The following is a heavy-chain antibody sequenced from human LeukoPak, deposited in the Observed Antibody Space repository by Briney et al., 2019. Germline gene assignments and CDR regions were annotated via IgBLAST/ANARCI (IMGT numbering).Heavy chain of an antibody. CDR1: GYTFTDYY. CDR2: INTNSGGT. V-gene: IGHV1-2*02. CDR3: ARARRIVVVVAATVGETVY. D-gene: IGHD2-15*01. J-gene: IGHJ4*02. Sequence: ASVKVSCKASGYTFTDYYLHWVRQAPGQGLEWMGWINTNSGGTKYAQRFQGRVTMTRDTSISTAYMELSRLRSDDTAVYYCARARRIVVVVAATVGETVYWGQGTLVTVSS.